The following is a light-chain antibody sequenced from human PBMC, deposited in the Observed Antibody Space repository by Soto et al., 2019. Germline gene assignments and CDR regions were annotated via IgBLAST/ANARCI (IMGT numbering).Light chain of an antibody. J-gene: IGLJ3*02. Sequence: QSVLTQPRSVSGSPGQSVSISCTGTSSDVGIYNYVSWYQQHPGKVPKLIIYDVSERPSGVPDRFSGSKSGNTASLTISGLQTDDEADYYCSSYAGSYTLGVFGGGTKLTVL. CDR3: SSYAGSYTLGV. CDR1: SSDVGIYNY. V-gene: IGLV2-11*01. CDR2: DVS.